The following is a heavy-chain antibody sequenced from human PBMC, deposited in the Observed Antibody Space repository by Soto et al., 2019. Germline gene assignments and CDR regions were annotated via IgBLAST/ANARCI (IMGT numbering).Heavy chain of an antibody. J-gene: IGHJ4*02. CDR2: ISDSGDTT. V-gene: IGHV3-23*01. Sequence: HPGGSLRLSCAVSGFTFTNYAMSWVRQAPGKGLEWVSVISDSGDTTYYADSVKGRFTISRDSSKNTLYLQMNGLRADDTAVYYSAKSTSGSCYSGSAYWGQGTLVTVSS. CDR1: GFTFTNYA. D-gene: IGHD2-15*01. CDR3: AKSTSGSCYSGSAY.